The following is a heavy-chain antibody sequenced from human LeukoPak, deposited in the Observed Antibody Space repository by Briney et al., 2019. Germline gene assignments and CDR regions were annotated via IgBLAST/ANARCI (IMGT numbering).Heavy chain of an antibody. CDR3: AKDPGYTSGWPPKIIDP. CDR2: ISWNSGSI. J-gene: IGHJ5*02. D-gene: IGHD6-19*01. CDR1: GFTFDDYA. V-gene: IGHV3-9*01. Sequence: PGGSLRLSCAASGFTFDDYAMHWVRQAPGKGLEWVSGISWNSGSIGYADSVKGRFAISRDNSKNTLYLQMNSLRAEDTAVYFCAKDPGYTSGWPPKIIDPWGQGTLVTVSS.